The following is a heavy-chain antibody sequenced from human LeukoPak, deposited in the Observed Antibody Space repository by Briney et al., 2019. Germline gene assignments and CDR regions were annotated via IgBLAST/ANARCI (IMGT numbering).Heavy chain of an antibody. Sequence: GGSLRLSCAASGFTFSSYSMNWVRQAPGEGLEWVSSISSSSSYIYYADSVKGRFTISRDNAKNSLYLQMNSLGAEDTAVYYCARGGSASGAPSSFDYWGQGTLVTVSS. V-gene: IGHV3-21*01. CDR1: GFTFSSYS. D-gene: IGHD1-26*01. J-gene: IGHJ4*02. CDR3: ARGGSASGAPSSFDY. CDR2: ISSSSSYI.